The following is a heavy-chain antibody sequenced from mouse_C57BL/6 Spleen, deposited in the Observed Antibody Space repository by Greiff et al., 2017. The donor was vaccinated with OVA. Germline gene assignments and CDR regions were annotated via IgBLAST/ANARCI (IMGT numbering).Heavy chain of an antibody. CDR1: GYTFTSYW. Sequence: QVQLQHPGAELVKPGASVKMSCKASGYTFTSYWITWVKQRPGQGLEWIGDIYPGSGSTTYNEKFKSKATLTVDTSSSTAYMQLSSLTSEDSAVYYCAKEGLPPWGAYWGQGTLVTVSA. CDR2: IYPGSGST. D-gene: IGHD2-10*01. V-gene: IGHV1-55*01. J-gene: IGHJ3*01. CDR3: AKEGLPPWGAY.